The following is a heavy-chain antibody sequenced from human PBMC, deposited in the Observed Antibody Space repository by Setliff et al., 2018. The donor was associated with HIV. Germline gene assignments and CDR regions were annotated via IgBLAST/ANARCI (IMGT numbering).Heavy chain of an antibody. CDR3: SYSGYDSYFDY. J-gene: IGHJ4*02. V-gene: IGHV3-15*01. CDR2: VYISGTT. D-gene: IGHD5-12*01. Sequence: SWIRQPAGKRLEWIGRVYISGTTDYVTPVKGRFTISRDDSKNTLYLQMNSLKTEDTAVYYCSYSGYDSYFDYWGQGTLVTVSS.